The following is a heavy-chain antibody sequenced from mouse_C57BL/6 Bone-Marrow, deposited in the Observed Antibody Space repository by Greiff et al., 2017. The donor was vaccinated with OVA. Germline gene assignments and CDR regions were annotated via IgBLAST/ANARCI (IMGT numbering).Heavy chain of an antibody. CDR3: ARAFITTVVPFAY. Sequence: VKLMESGAELVRPGPSVKVSCKASGYAFTNYLIEWVKQRPGQGLEWIGVINPGSGGTNYNEKFKGKATLTADKSSSTAYMQLSSLTSEDSAVYFCARAFITTVVPFAYWGQGTLVTVSA. J-gene: IGHJ3*01. CDR2: INPGSGGT. D-gene: IGHD1-1*01. CDR1: GYAFTNYL. V-gene: IGHV1-54*01.